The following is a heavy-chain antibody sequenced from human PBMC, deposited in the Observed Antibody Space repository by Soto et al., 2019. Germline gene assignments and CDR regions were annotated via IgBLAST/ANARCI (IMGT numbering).Heavy chain of an antibody. Sequence: SVKVSCKAAGGTFNKNAIDWVRQVPGQGLQWMGGIVPLFGKANYAQKFQGRVTITADEATNTAYMELRSLRSEDTAVYYCARRFDYETSGYYYAYWGQGTLVTVS. CDR3: ARRFDYETSGYYYAY. V-gene: IGHV1-69*13. J-gene: IGHJ4*02. CDR2: IVPLFGKA. CDR1: GGTFNKNA. D-gene: IGHD3-22*01.